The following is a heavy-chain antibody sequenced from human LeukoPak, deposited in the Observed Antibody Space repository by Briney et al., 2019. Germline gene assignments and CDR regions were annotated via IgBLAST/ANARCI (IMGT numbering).Heavy chain of an antibody. Sequence: SETLSLTCTVPGGSISSYYWSWIRQPPGKGLEWIGYIYYSGSTNKNPSLKSRVTISVDTSKNQFSLKLSSVTAADTAVYYCARGQRDKSGSYWFDYWGQGTLVTVSS. CDR2: IYYSGST. CDR1: GGSISSYY. V-gene: IGHV4-59*01. J-gene: IGHJ4*02. CDR3: ARGQRDKSGSYWFDY. D-gene: IGHD1-26*01.